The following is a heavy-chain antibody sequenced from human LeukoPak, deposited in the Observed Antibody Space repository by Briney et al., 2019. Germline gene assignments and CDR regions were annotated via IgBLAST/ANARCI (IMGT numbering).Heavy chain of an antibody. CDR3: ARSYGTKGTNDY. Sequence: PAETLSLTCTVSGDSINSKSYYWTWIRQPAGKGLEWIGRIYTTSGSTNYNPSLKSRVTISVDTSKNQFSLKLSSVTAADTAVYYCARSYGTKGTNDYWGQGTLVTVSS. V-gene: IGHV4-61*02. D-gene: IGHD3-10*01. J-gene: IGHJ4*02. CDR1: GDSINSKSYY. CDR2: IYTTSGST.